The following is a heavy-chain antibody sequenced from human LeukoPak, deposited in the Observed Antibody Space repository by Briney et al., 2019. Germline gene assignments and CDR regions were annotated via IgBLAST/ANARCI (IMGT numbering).Heavy chain of an antibody. CDR2: ISSNGGST. Sequence: GGSLRLSCAASGFTFSSYAMHWVRQAPGKGLEYVSAISSNGGSTYYANSVKGRFTISRDNSKNTLYLQMGSLRAEDTAVYYCARLAFSSSWYGYYYYYMDVWGKGTTVTISS. V-gene: IGHV3-64*01. CDR3: ARLAFSSSWYGYYYYYMDV. J-gene: IGHJ6*03. D-gene: IGHD6-13*01. CDR1: GFTFSSYA.